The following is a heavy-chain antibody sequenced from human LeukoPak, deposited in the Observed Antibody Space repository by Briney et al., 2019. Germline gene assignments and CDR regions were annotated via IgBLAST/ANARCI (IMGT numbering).Heavy chain of an antibody. V-gene: IGHV1-18*01. D-gene: IGHD2-15*01. CDR1: GYTFTSYG. CDR2: ISAYNGNT. Sequence: ASVKVSCKASGYTFTSYGISWVRQAPGQGLEWMGWISAYNGNTNYAQKLQGRVTMTTDTSTSTAYMELRSLRSDDTAVYYCARVVVVAATPNWFDPWGQGTLVTVSS. J-gene: IGHJ5*02. CDR3: ARVVVVAATPNWFDP.